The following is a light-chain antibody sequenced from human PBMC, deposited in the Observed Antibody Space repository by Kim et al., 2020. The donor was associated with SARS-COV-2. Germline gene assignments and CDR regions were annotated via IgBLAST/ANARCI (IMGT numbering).Light chain of an antibody. V-gene: IGLV2-14*03. Sequence: QSALTQPASVSGSPGQSITISCTGTSSDIGTYNYVTWYQQYPGKAPKLMIYDVNKRPSGVSNRFSGSKSGITASLTISGLQAEDEADYYCISYTTSSTWVFGGGTQLTVL. J-gene: IGLJ3*02. CDR2: DVN. CDR3: ISYTTSSTWV. CDR1: SSDIGTYNY.